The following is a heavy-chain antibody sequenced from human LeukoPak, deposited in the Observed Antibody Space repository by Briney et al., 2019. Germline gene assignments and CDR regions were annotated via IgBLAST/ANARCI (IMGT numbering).Heavy chain of an antibody. CDR2: IYYSGST. J-gene: IGHJ5*02. CDR1: GGSIGSYY. V-gene: IGHV4-59*08. Sequence: PSETLSLTCTVSGGSIGSYYWSWIRQPPGQGLEWIGYIYYSGSTNYNPSHKSRVTISVDTSKNQFSLKLSSVTAADTAVYYCARHVGYSSDNWFDPWGQGTLVTVSS. CDR3: ARHVGYSSDNWFDP. D-gene: IGHD6-19*01.